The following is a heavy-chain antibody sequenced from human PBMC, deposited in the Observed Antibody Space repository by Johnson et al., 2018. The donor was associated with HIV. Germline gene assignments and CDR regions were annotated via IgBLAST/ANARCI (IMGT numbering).Heavy chain of an antibody. D-gene: IGHD6-6*01. CDR2: ISGDGSSL. CDR3: ARAQLLADDEFNK. J-gene: IGHJ3*01. Sequence: RQVPGKGLMWVSRISGDGSSLSYADSVKGRFTISRDNAKNTLYLQLNSLRVEDTAIYYCARAQLLADDEFNKWGQGTMVTVSS. V-gene: IGHV3-74*01.